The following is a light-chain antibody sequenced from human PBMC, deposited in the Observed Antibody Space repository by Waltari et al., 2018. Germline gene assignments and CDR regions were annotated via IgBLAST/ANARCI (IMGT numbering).Light chain of an antibody. V-gene: IGKV3-20*01. CDR2: DAS. J-gene: IGKJ1*01. CDR3: QKYGTLPAT. CDR1: QSVSKY. Sequence: EIVLTQSPGTLSLSPGERAPLSCRASQSVSKYLAWYQQKVGQPPRLLIYDASTRATGIPDRFIGSGFGTDFSLTISRLEPEDFAVYYCQKYGTLPATFGQGTKVEI.